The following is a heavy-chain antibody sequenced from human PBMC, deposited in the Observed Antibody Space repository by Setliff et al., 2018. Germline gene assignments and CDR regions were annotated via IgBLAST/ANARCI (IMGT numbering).Heavy chain of an antibody. D-gene: IGHD6-19*01. CDR2: IYYSGST. CDR3: AREQWLDPPGYYYMDV. J-gene: IGHJ6*03. CDR1: GGSISSYY. V-gene: IGHV4-59*12. Sequence: SETLSLTCTVSGGSISSYYWSWIRQPPGKGLEWIGYIYYSGSTNYNPSLKSRVIMSVDTSKNHIFLKLSSVTAADMAVYYCAREQWLDPPGYYYMDVWAKGTTVTVSS.